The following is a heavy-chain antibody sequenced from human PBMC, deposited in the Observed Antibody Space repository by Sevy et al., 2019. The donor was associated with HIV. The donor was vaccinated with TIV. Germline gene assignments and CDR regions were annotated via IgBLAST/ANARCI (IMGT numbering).Heavy chain of an antibody. D-gene: IGHD3-16*01. Sequence: GGSLRLSCAASGFTFSANGMNWVRQAPGKGLEWVANIKGDGSDKHYADSVEGRFTISRDNAKNLLYLQMNSLRVEETAVYYCAHGTFGRFESWGQGTLVTVSS. CDR3: AHGTFGRFES. V-gene: IGHV3-7*01. CDR2: IKGDGSDK. J-gene: IGHJ4*02. CDR1: GFTFSANG.